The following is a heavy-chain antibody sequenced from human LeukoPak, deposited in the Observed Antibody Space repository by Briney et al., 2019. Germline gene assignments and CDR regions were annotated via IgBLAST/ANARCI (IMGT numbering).Heavy chain of an antibody. CDR2: IYYSGST. CDR3: ARGPVVVPIGADNWIDP. D-gene: IGHD2-15*01. CDR1: GGSFSGYY. J-gene: IGHJ5*02. Sequence: SETLSLACAVYGGSFSGYYWSWIRQHPGKGLEWIGYIYYSGSTYYNPSLKSRVTISVDTSKNQFSLKLSSVTAADTAVYYCARGPVVVPIGADNWIDPWGQGTLVTVSS. V-gene: IGHV4-31*11.